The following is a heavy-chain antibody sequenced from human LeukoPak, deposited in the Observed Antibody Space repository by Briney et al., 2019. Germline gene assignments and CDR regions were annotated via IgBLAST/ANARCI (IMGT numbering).Heavy chain of an antibody. CDR2: IYHSGNT. D-gene: IGHD1-26*01. V-gene: IGHV4-38-2*02. CDR3: ARVVSGTYYYYMDV. CDR1: GYSISSGYY. J-gene: IGHJ6*03. Sequence: SETLSLTCTVSGYSISSGYYWGWIRQPPGKGLEWIGNIYHSGNTYYNPSLKSRVTISVDTSKNQFSLRLTSVTAADTAVYYCARVVSGTYYYYMDVWGKGTTVTISS.